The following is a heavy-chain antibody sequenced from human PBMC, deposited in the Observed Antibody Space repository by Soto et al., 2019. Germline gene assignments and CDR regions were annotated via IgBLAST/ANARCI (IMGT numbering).Heavy chain of an antibody. CDR1: GYTFTSYA. V-gene: IGHV1-3*01. J-gene: IGHJ6*02. CDR3: ARDQTGTTGYGMDV. D-gene: IGHD1-7*01. CDR2: INAGNGNT. Sequence: VASVKVSCKASGYTFTSYAMHWVRQAPGQRLEWMGWINAGNGNTKYSQKFQGRVTITRDTSASTAYMELSSLRSEDTAVYYCARDQTGTTGYGMDVWGQGTTVTVSS.